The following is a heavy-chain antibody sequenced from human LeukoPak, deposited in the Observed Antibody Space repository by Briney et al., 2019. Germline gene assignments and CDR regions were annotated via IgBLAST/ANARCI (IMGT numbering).Heavy chain of an antibody. CDR2: IYHSGST. D-gene: IGHD5-12*01. Sequence: SSGTLSLTCAVSGGSISSSNWWSWVRQPPGKGLEWIGEIYHSGSTNYNPSLKSRVTISVDKSKNQFSLKLSSVTAADTAVYYCAIDHSGYDGSDYWGQGTLVTVSS. CDR1: GGSISSSNW. CDR3: AIDHSGYDGSDY. V-gene: IGHV4-4*02. J-gene: IGHJ4*02.